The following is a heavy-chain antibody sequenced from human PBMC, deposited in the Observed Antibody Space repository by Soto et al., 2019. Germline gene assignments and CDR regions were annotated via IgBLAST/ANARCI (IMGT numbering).Heavy chain of an antibody. CDR1: GFDFRTYA. D-gene: IGHD2-21*01. CDR2: ISYDGGNI. Sequence: QVQLVESGGGVVQPGASLRLSCEASGFDFRTYAMHWVRQAPGKGLEWVGVISYDGGNIYYADSVKGRVTISRDNSKNTLYVQVKSLRPEDTAVYYCAKGILSATIAPYAMDVWGQGTTVTVSS. CDR3: AKGILSATIAPYAMDV. J-gene: IGHJ6*02. V-gene: IGHV3-30*18.